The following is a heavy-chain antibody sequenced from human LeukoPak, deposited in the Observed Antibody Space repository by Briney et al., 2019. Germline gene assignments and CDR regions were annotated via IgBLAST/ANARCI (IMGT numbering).Heavy chain of an antibody. CDR2: IYPDDSET. J-gene: IGHJ3*02. CDR1: GYSFTNYW. CDR3: ARRGGLNDAFDI. Sequence: GESLKISCKASGYSFTNYWIAWVRQMPGKGLEWMGIIYPDDSETRFSPSLQGQVTISADKSIRTAYLQWSSLKASDTAMYYCARRGGLNDAFDIWGQGTMVIVSS. V-gene: IGHV5-51*01. D-gene: IGHD3-16*01.